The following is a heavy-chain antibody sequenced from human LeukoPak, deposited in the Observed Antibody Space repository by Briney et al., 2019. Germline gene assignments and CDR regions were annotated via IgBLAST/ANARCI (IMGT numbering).Heavy chain of an antibody. D-gene: IGHD1-14*01. CDR2: IYIGGST. CDR1: GLTVTNTY. Sequence: GGSLRLSCAASGLTVTNTYMSWVRQAPGKGLEWVSVIYIGGSTYYAESVKGRFTISRDSSENTVYLQMTSLRVEDTAVYYCARCIIGSHFDYWGQGTLVTVSS. J-gene: IGHJ4*02. V-gene: IGHV3-53*01. CDR3: ARCIIGSHFDY.